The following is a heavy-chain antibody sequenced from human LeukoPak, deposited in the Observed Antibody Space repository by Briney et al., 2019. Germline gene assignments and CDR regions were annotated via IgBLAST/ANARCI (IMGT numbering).Heavy chain of an antibody. CDR3: ARVSGYDWESFYDY. J-gene: IGHJ4*02. D-gene: IGHD5-12*01. Sequence: SETLSLTCTVSGGSISSGSYYWSWIRQPAGEGLEWIGRIYPGGSTNYYPSLKSRVTISVDTSKNQFSLKLNSVTAADTAVYYCARVSGYDWESFYDYWGQGTLVTVSS. V-gene: IGHV4-61*10. CDR1: GGSISSGSYY. CDR2: IYPGGST.